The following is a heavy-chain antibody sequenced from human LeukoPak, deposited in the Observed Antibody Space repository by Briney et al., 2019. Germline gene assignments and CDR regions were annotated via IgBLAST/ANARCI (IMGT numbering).Heavy chain of an antibody. CDR2: ISGSGSTI. CDR1: GFTFTNYE. Sequence: GGSLRLSCAASGFTFTNYEMNWVRQAPGKGLEWVSYISGSGSTIYYADSVKGRFTISRDNAKDSLYLQMNSLRAEDTAVYYCARVGPTSCGGSCPFDYWGQGTLVTVSS. V-gene: IGHV3-48*03. D-gene: IGHD2-21*01. CDR3: ARVGPTSCGGSCPFDY. J-gene: IGHJ4*02.